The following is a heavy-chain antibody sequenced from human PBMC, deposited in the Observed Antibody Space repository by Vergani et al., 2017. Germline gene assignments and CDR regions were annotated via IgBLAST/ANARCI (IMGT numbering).Heavy chain of an antibody. Sequence: QVQLQQWGGGLLKPSETLSLTCVVNGGSFTSYHWTWIRQSPGEGLEWVGDIDHTGRPDYNPSLKRRITMSVDKSRNQFSLTLNSVTATDTAIYFCARVNTETNGHLYNYYYIDVWGQGTAVTVS. V-gene: IGHV4-34*01. CDR2: IDHTGRP. D-gene: IGHD4-11*01. J-gene: IGHJ6*03. CDR1: GGSFTSYH. CDR3: ARVNTETNGHLYNYYYIDV.